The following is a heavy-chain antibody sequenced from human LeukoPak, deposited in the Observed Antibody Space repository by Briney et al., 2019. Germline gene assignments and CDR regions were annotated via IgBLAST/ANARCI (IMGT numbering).Heavy chain of an antibody. CDR3: VATERWLQWDY. J-gene: IGHJ4*02. CDR1: GGSISSYY. D-gene: IGHD5-24*01. CDR2: IYYSGST. V-gene: IGHV4-59*08. Sequence: SETLSLTCTVSGGSISSYYWSWLRQPPGKGLEWIGYIYYSGSTNYNPSLKSRVTISVDTSKNQFSLKLSSVTAADTAVYYCVATERWLQWDYWGQGTLVTVSS.